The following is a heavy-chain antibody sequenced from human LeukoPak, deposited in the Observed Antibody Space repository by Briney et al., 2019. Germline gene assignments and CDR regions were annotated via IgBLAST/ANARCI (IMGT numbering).Heavy chain of an antibody. V-gene: IGHV4-59*01. D-gene: IGHD3-3*01. J-gene: IGHJ5*02. CDR3: ARDFGRYDFWSGYPDGGNWFDP. Sequence: SETLSLTCTVSGGSISSYYWSWIRQPPGKGLEWIGYIYYSGSTNYSPSLKSRVTISVDTSKNQFSLKLSSVTAADTAVYYCARDFGRYDFWSGYPDGGNWFDPWGQGTLVTVSS. CDR2: IYYSGST. CDR1: GGSISSYY.